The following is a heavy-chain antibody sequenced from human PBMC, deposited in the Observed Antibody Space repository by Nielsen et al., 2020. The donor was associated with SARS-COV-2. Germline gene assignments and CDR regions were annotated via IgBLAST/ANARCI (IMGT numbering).Heavy chain of an antibody. CDR2: IKQDGSEK. CDR1: GFTFSSYW. D-gene: IGHD3-3*01. Sequence: GESLKISCAASGFTFSSYWMSWVRQAPGEGLEWVANIKQDGSEKYYVDSVKDRFTISRDNAKNSLYLQMNSLRAEDTAVYYCARDLGFFDYWGQGTLVTVSS. V-gene: IGHV3-7*01. CDR3: ARDLGFFDY. J-gene: IGHJ4*02.